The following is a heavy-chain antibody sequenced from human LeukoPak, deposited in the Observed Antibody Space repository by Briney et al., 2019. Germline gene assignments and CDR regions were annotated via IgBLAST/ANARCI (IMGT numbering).Heavy chain of an antibody. CDR1: GGSFSGYY. CDR3: ARSYYYESSGYGDFYY. J-gene: IGHJ4*02. D-gene: IGHD3-22*01. V-gene: IGHV4-34*01. CDR2: INHSGIT. Sequence: SETLSLTCAVYGGSFSGYYWSWIRQPPGKGLEWIGEINHSGITNYNPSPKSRVTISVDTSKNQFSLKLTSVTAADTAVYYCARSYYYESSGYGDFYYWGQGALVTVSS.